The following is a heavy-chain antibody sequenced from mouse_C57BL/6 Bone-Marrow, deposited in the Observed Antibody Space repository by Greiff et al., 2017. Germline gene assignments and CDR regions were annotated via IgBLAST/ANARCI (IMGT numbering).Heavy chain of an antibody. V-gene: IGHV1-15*01. Sequence: VQLQQSGAELVRPGASVTLSCKASGYTFTDYEMHWVKQTPVHGLEWIGAIDPETGGTAYNQKFKGKAILTADKSSSTAYMELRSRTSEDSAVYYGTRGGYYGSSYGYFDVWGTGTTVTVSS. CDR2: IDPETGGT. CDR3: TRGGYYGSSYGYFDV. D-gene: IGHD1-1*01. CDR1: GYTFTDYE. J-gene: IGHJ1*03.